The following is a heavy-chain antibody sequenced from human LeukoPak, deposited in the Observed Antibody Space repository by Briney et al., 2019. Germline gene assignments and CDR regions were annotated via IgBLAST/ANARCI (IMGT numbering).Heavy chain of an antibody. CDR1: GFTFTSSA. CDR2: IVVGSGDT. Sequence: GASVKVSCKASGFTFTSSAVQWVRQARGQRPEWIGRIVVGSGDTNYAQNFHERVTITRDMSTSTAYMDMSSLTSEDTAVYYCAKLFESYSDSWGQGTLVTVSS. CDR3: AKLFESYSDS. J-gene: IGHJ4*02. D-gene: IGHD2/OR15-2a*01. V-gene: IGHV1-58*01.